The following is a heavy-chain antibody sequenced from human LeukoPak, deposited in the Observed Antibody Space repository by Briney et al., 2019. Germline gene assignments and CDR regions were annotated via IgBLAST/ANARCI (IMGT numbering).Heavy chain of an antibody. V-gene: IGHV1-18*01. CDR2: ISAYNGNT. J-gene: IGHJ5*02. D-gene: IGHD3-22*01. Sequence: GASVKVSCKASGYTFTSYGISWVRQAPGQGLEWMGRISAYNGNTNYAQKLQGRVTMTTDTSTSTAYMELRSLRSDDAAVYYCARDYSDSSGYFYWFAPRGQGNLGTASP. CDR3: ARDYSDSSGYFYWFAP. CDR1: GYTFTSYG.